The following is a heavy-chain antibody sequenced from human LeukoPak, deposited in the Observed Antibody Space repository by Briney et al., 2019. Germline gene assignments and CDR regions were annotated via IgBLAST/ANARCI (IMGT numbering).Heavy chain of an antibody. D-gene: IGHD2-8*01. J-gene: IGHJ4*02. CDR3: ARDNDYDY. V-gene: IGHV1-2*02. Sequence: ASVKVSCKASGYTFTGYYLHWVRQAPGQGLEWMGWINPNSDGTNYAQKFQGRLTMTRDMSTSTVYMELSSLRSEDTAFYYCARDNDYDYWGQGTLVTVSS. CDR2: INPNSDGT. CDR1: GYTFTGYY.